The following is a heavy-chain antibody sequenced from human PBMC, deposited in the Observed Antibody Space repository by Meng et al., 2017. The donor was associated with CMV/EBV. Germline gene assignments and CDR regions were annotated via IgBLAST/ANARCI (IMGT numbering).Heavy chain of an antibody. J-gene: IGHJ6*02. Sequence: ASVKVSCKASGYVFTSYDINWVRQAPGQGLEWMGWISAYNGNTNYPQKLQGRVTMTTDTSTSTAYMELRSLRSDDTAVYYCARTSYYDFWSGYSPHYYGMDVWGQGTTVTVSS. V-gene: IGHV1-18*01. CDR1: GYVFTSYD. CDR2: ISAYNGNT. CDR3: ARTSYYDFWSGYSPHYYGMDV. D-gene: IGHD3-3*01.